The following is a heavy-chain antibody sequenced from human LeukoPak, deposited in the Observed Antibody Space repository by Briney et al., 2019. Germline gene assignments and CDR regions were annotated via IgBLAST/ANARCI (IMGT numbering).Heavy chain of an antibody. CDR2: ISSSSSTI. CDR3: ARDYASYYYGSRSFDY. D-gene: IGHD3-10*01. V-gene: IGHV3-48*01. J-gene: IGHJ4*02. CDR1: GFTFSSYS. Sequence: GGSLRLSCAASGFTFSSYSMNWVRQAPGKGLEWVSYISSSSSTIYYADSVKGRFTISRDNAKNSLYLQMNSLRAEDTAVYYCARDYASYYYGSRSFDYWGQGTLVTVSS.